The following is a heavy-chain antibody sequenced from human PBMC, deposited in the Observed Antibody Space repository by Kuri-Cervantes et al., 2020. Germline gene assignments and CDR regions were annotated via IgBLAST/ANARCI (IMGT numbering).Heavy chain of an antibody. CDR1: GFTFSSYG. CDR3: ANRRDAFDI. CDR2: ISYDGSNK. J-gene: IGHJ3*02. Sequence: GGSLRLSCAASGFTFSSYGMHWVRQAPGKGLEWVAVISYDGSNKYYADSVKGRFTISRDNSKNTLYLQMNSLRAEDTAVYYCANRRDAFDIWGQGTMVTVSS. V-gene: IGHV3-30*12.